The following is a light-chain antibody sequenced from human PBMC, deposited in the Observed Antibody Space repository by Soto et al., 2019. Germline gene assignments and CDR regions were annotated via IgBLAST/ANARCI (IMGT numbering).Light chain of an antibody. CDR3: QQLSHYPYT. V-gene: IGKV1-9*01. CDR2: DSS. Sequence: DIQLTQSPSFLSASVEDRVTISCRASYDISSSLAWYQQEPGKPPKLLIYDSSTLQTGVPSRFTGSGSGRKFTLTIGGLQFGDFATYFCQQLSHYPYTFGQGTKVDIK. J-gene: IGKJ2*01. CDR1: YDISSS.